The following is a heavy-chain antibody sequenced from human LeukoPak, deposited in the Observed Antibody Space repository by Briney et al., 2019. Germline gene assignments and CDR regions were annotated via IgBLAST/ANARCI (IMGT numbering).Heavy chain of an antibody. CDR2: IGLTDTTI. CDR1: GFTFSDYY. D-gene: IGHD7-27*01. V-gene: IGHV3-11*01. J-gene: IGHJ2*01. Sequence: GGSLTLSCAASGFTFSDYYMRWIRQVPGKGLEWVSYIGLTDTTIYYADSLKGRFAISRDNAKNSLYLHTHILRAEDTAIYYCARLKLGYWYFDLWGRGTLLTVSS. CDR3: ARLKLGYWYFDL.